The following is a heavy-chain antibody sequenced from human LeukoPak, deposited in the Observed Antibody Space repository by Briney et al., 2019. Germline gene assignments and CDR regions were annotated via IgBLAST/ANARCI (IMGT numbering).Heavy chain of an antibody. CDR3: ARVWDYDILTGSNFDY. CDR2: INTNTGNP. V-gene: IGHV7-4-1*02. CDR1: GYTFTSYA. J-gene: IGHJ4*02. Sequence: ASVKVSCKASGYTFTSYAMNWVRQAPGQGLEWMGWINTNTGNPTYAQGFTGRFVFSLDTSVSTAYLQISSLKAEDTAVYYCARVWDYDILTGSNFDYWGQGTLVTVSS. D-gene: IGHD3-9*01.